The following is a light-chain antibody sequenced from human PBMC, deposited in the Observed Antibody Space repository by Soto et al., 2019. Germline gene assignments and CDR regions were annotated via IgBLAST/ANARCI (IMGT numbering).Light chain of an antibody. V-gene: IGKV3-15*01. Sequence: VMTQSPDIVSVSPGERATLSCRASQSVSSNLAWYQQKPGQAPRLLISGTSTRAAGIPARFSGDRSGTDFTLTISSLQSEDLGVYYCKQYNVGIAFGGGTKVEIK. CDR1: QSVSSN. CDR3: KQYNVGIA. J-gene: IGKJ4*01. CDR2: GTS.